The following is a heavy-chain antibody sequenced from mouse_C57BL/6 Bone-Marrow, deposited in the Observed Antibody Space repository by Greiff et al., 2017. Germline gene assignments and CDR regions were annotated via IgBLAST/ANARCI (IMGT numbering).Heavy chain of an antibody. V-gene: IGHV1-62-2*01. CDR3: ERREEGLRLRGYAMDY. J-gene: IGHJ4*01. D-gene: IGHD3-2*02. CDR2: FYPGSGSI. CDR1: GYTFTEYT. Sequence: VQLQQSGAELVKPGASVKLSCKASGYTFTEYTIHWVKQRSGQGLEWFGWFYPGSGSIKYNEKFKDKATLTADKSSSTVYMEFSRLTSEDSAVYFWERREEGLRLRGYAMDYWGQGTSVTVSA.